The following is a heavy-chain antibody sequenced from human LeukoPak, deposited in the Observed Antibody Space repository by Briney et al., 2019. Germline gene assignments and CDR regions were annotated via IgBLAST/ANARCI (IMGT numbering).Heavy chain of an antibody. J-gene: IGHJ4*02. CDR2: ISGSGSNT. D-gene: IGHD3-10*02. CDR1: GFTFSNYA. V-gene: IGHV3-23*01. CDR3: AKDVRGYNRPFDY. Sequence: PGGSLRLSCAASGFTFSNYAMSWVRQAPGKGLEWVSAISGSGSNTYYADSVKGRFTISRDNSKNTLYLQMNSLGAEDTALYYCAKDVRGYNRPFDYWGEGTRVSVSS.